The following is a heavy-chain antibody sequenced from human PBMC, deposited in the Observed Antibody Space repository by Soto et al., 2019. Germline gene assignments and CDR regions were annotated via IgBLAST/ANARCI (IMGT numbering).Heavy chain of an antibody. D-gene: IGHD6-13*01. CDR3: ARDPTGIAAGSFDY. J-gene: IGHJ4*02. CDR2: ISYDGSNK. CDR1: GFTFISYA. Sequence: GGSLRLSCAASGFTFISYAMHWVRQAPGKGLEWVAVISYDGSNKYYADSVKGRFTISRDNSKNTLYLQMNSLRAEDTAVYYYARDPTGIAAGSFDYWGQGTLVTVSS. V-gene: IGHV3-30-3*01.